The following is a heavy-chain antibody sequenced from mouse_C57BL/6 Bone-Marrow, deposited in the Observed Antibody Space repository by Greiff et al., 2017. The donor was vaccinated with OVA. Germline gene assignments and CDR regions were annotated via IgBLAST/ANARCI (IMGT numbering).Heavy chain of an antibody. CDR1: GFTFSSYA. Sequence: EVMLVESGGGLVKPGGSLKLSCAASGFTFSSYAMSWVRQTPEKRLEWVATISDGGSYTYYPDNVKGRFTIARDNAKNNLYLQMSHLKSEDTAMYYCARVPLYGNYTYYAMDYWGQGTSVTVSS. V-gene: IGHV5-4*03. CDR2: ISDGGSYT. D-gene: IGHD2-1*01. CDR3: ARVPLYGNYTYYAMDY. J-gene: IGHJ4*01.